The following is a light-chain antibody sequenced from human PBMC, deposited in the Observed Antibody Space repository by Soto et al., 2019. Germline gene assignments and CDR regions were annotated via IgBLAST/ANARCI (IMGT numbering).Light chain of an antibody. J-gene: IGKJ1*01. CDR1: QSVSNNY. CDR3: QQYGSSGT. CDR2: GAS. V-gene: IGKV3-20*01. Sequence: EIGLRQSPGTLSLSPGKRATLSCRPSQSVSNNYLAWYPQKPGQAPRLLIYGASNRATGIPDRFSGSGSGTDFTLTISRLEPEDFAVYYCQQYGSSGTFGQGTKVDIK.